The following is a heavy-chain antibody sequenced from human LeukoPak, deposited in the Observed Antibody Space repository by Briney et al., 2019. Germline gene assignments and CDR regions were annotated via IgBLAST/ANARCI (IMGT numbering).Heavy chain of an antibody. CDR1: GGSFSGYY. Sequence: KPSETLSLTCAVYGGSFSGYYWSWIRQPPGKGLKWIGEINHSGSTNYNPSLKSRVTISVDTSKNQFSLKLSSVTAADTAVYYCARGGSIAVAGIYWFDPWGQGTLVTVSS. CDR3: ARGGSIAVAGIYWFDP. V-gene: IGHV4-34*01. D-gene: IGHD6-19*01. J-gene: IGHJ5*02. CDR2: INHSGST.